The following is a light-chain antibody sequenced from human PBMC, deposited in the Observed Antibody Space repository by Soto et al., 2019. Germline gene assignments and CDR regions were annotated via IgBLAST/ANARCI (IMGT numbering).Light chain of an antibody. CDR3: SSFAGTNSRYV. CDR2: EVT. CDR1: SSDVGGYNF. Sequence: QSALTQPPSACGSPEQSVTISCTGTSSDVGGYNFVSWYQQLPGKAPKLMIYEVTKRPSGVPDRFSGSKSGNTASLTVSGLHAEDEADYYCSSFAGTNSRYVFGTGTKVTVL. V-gene: IGLV2-8*01. J-gene: IGLJ1*01.